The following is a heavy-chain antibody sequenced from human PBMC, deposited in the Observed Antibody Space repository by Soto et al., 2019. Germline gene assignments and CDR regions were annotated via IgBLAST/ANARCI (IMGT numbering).Heavy chain of an antibody. J-gene: IGHJ4*02. Sequence: EVQLLESGGGLVQPGGSLRLSCAASGFIFRSYAMNWVRQAPGKGLERVSGISGSGDSTYYADAVKGRFTISRDNSKNTLFLHMNSPRTDDTAVYYCAIARVADSSLDHWGQGTLVTVSS. V-gene: IGHV3-23*01. CDR1: GFIFRSYA. CDR2: ISGSGDST. CDR3: AIARVADSSLDH. D-gene: IGHD3-3*01.